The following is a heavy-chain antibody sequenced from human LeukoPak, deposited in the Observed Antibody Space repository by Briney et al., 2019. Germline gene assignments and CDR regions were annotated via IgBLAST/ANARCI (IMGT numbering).Heavy chain of an antibody. D-gene: IGHD3-9*01. J-gene: IGHJ5*02. CDR1: GGSISSYY. Sequence: SETLSLTCTVSGGSISSYYWSWIRQPAGKGLEWIGRIYTSGSTNYNPSLKSRVTMSVDTSKNQFSLKLSSVTAADTAVYYCARDWESLTGYFSVNWFDPWGQRTLVTVSS. V-gene: IGHV4-4*07. CDR3: ARDWESLTGYFSVNWFDP. CDR2: IYTSGST.